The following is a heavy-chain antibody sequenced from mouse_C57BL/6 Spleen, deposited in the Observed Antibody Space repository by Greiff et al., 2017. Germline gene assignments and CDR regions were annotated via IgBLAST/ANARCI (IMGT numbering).Heavy chain of an antibody. V-gene: IGHV1-69*01. Sequence: QVQLQQPGAELVMPGASVKLSCKASGYTFTSYWMHWVKQRPGQGLEWIGEIDPSDSYTNYNQKFKGKSTLTVDKSSSTAYMQLSSLTSEDSAVYYCARRYDYDGFDYWGQGTTLTVSA. J-gene: IGHJ2*01. CDR2: IDPSDSYT. CDR3: ARRYDYDGFDY. D-gene: IGHD2-4*01. CDR1: GYTFTSYW.